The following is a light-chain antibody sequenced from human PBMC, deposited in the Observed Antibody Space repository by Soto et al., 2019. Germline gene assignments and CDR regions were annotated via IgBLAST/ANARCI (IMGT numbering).Light chain of an antibody. V-gene: IGKV3-20*01. CDR2: AAS. CDR1: QSVSSNF. J-gene: IGKJ5*01. Sequence: EIVLTQSPGNLSLSPGERATLSCRATQSVSSNFLAWYQQKPGQAPRLLIYAASSRATGIPDRFSGSGSGTDFTLTISRLEPEDLAVYYCQQYGSSPITFGHGTRLEIK. CDR3: QQYGSSPIT.